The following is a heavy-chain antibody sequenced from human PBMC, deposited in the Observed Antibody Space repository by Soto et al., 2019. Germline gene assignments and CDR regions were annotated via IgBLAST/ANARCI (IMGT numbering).Heavy chain of an antibody. D-gene: IGHD3-10*01. CDR1: GFSLSTNTVG. Sequence: QITLKESGPTLVKPTQTLTLTCTFSGFSLSTNTVGVGWFRRPPGKALEWLAMIYRSDEKRFSPSLQSRLTITKDTSKNHVVLTMTNMDPVETATYYCAHGFVGTWYFNFWGRGTLVTVSS. CDR2: IYRSDEK. J-gene: IGHJ2*01. CDR3: AHGFVGTWYFNF. V-gene: IGHV2-5*01.